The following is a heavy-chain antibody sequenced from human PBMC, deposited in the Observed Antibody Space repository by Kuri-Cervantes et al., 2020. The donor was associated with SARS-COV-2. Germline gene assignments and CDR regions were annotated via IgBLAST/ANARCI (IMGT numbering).Heavy chain of an antibody. CDR1: DGSFNIFY. CDR3: ARGVAAAFGYFDY. J-gene: IGHJ4*02. V-gene: IGHV4-34*01. CDR2: INQSGST. D-gene: IGHD6-13*01. Sequence: SETLSLTCAVSDGSFNIFYWSWIRQSPGKGLEWIGEINQSGSTNYNPSLKSRVTMSGGTSKNQFSLELSAVTAADTAVYYCARGVAAAFGYFDYWGQGTLVTVSS.